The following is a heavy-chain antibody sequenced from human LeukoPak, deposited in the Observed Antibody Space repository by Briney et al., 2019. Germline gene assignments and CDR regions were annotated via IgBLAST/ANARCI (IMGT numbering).Heavy chain of an antibody. CDR1: GYTFTYCG. Sequence: ASVKVSCKASGYTFTYCGMHWVRQAPGQRPEWMGWIDGGNGNIEYSQKFQGRLSITRDTSATTDFMELSSLRSEDSAVYYCASRAGGYDHGMDVWGQGTTVTVSS. CDR3: ASRAGGYDHGMDV. V-gene: IGHV1-3*01. D-gene: IGHD3-16*01. J-gene: IGHJ6*02. CDR2: IDGGNGNI.